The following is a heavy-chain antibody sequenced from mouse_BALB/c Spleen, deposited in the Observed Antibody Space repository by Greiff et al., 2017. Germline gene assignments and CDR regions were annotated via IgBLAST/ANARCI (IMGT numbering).Heavy chain of an antibody. CDR1: GYSITSGYY. CDR3: AIYGSSWAIDY. CDR2: ISYDGSN. D-gene: IGHD1-1*01. J-gene: IGHJ4*01. Sequence: DVKLQESGPGLVKPSQSLSLTCSVTGYSITSGYYWNWIRQFPGNKLEWMGYISYDGSNNYNPSLKNRISITRDTSKNQFFLKLNSVTTEDTATYYCAIYGSSWAIDYWGQGTSVTVSS. V-gene: IGHV3-6*02.